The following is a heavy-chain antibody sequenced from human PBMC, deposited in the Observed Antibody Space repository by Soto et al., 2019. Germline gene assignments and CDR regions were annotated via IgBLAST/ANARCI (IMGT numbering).Heavy chain of an antibody. CDR2: VYSGGTT. CDR3: ARAGSPFDSDSSGYWGFDH. V-gene: IGHV3-53*01. D-gene: IGHD3-22*01. Sequence: GGSLRLSCFASGFAVSNNYMNWVRQAPGKGLEWVSVVYSGGTTYYADSVRGRFTVSRDDSKNTLFLQMSSLRAEDTAVYYCARAGSPFDSDSSGYWGFDHWGQGTLVTVSS. J-gene: IGHJ4*02. CDR1: GFAVSNNY.